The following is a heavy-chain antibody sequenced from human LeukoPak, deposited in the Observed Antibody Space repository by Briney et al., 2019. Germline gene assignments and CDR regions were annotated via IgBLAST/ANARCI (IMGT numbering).Heavy chain of an antibody. D-gene: IGHD3-22*01. CDR1: GFTFSSYA. CDR3: ARVGNDSSGYDFDY. V-gene: IGHV3-30-3*01. J-gene: IGHJ4*02. CDR2: ISYDGSNK. Sequence: QPGRSLRLSCAASGFTFSSYAMHWVRQAPGKGLEWVAVISYDGSNKYYADSVKGRFTISRDNSKNTLYLQMNSLRAEDTAVYYCARVGNDSSGYDFDYWGQGTLVTVSS.